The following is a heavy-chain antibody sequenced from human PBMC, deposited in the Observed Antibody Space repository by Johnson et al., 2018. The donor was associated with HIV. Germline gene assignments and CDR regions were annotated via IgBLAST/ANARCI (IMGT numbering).Heavy chain of an antibody. CDR1: GFTFSTYG. CDR2: IWYDGSNK. CDR3: AKAPLSGYEDAFDI. J-gene: IGHJ3*02. Sequence: QVQLVESGGGVVQPGRSLRLSCAASGFTFSTYGMHWVRQAPGKGLEWVALIWYDGSNKYYADSVKGRFTISRDNSKNTLYLQMNSLRAEDTAVYYCAKAPLSGYEDAFDIWGQGTMVTVSS. V-gene: IGHV3-33*06. D-gene: IGHD3-22*01.